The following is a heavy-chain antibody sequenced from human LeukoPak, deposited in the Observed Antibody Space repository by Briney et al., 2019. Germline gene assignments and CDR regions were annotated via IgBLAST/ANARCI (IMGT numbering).Heavy chain of an antibody. CDR1: GFNLNSYT. CDR2: FTSPTGST. V-gene: IGHV3-21*01. D-gene: IGHD2-21*01. J-gene: IGHJ5*02. Sequence: GGSLRLSCAVSGFNLNSYTMTWVRQAPGKGLEWVSSFTSPTGSTHYADSLKGRFTMSRDNARNSVFLQMDRLGAEDTAVYYCVRHIDPRGQGTQVTVSS. CDR3: VRHIDP.